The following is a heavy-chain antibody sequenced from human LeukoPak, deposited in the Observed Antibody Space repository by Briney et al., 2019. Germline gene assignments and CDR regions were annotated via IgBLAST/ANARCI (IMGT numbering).Heavy chain of an antibody. J-gene: IGHJ4*02. D-gene: IGHD6-13*01. V-gene: IGHV1-18*01. Sequence: ASVKVPCKTSGFTFTSYGISWVRQAPGQGLTWVGWISGYNRNTNYAQKFQGRVTMTTDTSTSTAYMELRSLRSDDTAMYYCARDRSSSARENWGQGTLVTVPS. CDR1: GFTFTSYG. CDR3: ARDRSSSAREN. CDR2: ISGYNRNT.